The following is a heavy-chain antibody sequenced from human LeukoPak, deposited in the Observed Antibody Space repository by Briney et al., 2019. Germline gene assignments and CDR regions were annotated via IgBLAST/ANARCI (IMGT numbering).Heavy chain of an antibody. V-gene: IGHV1-2*02. J-gene: IGHJ5*02. D-gene: IGHD1-26*01. Sequence: ASVKVSCKASGYTFTGYYMHWVRQAPGQGLEWMGWINPNSGGTNYAQKFQGRVTMTRDTSISTAYMELSRLRSDATAVYYCARVYSGSYYRWFDPWGQGTLVTVSS. CDR3: ARVYSGSYYRWFDP. CDR2: INPNSGGT. CDR1: GYTFTGYY.